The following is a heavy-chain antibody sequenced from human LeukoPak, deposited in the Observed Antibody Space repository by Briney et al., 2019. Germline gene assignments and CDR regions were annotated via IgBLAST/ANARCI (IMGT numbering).Heavy chain of an antibody. D-gene: IGHD3-3*01. J-gene: IGHJ4*02. V-gene: IGHV3-30-3*01. CDR1: GFTFSSYA. CDR2: ISYDGSNK. CDR3: ARGGTFGVDISDY. Sequence: PGRSLRLSCAASGFTFSSYAMHWARQAPGKGLEWVAVISYDGSNKYYADSVKGRFTISRDNAKNSLYLQMSSLRAEDTAVYYCARGGTFGVDISDYWGQRTLVTVSS.